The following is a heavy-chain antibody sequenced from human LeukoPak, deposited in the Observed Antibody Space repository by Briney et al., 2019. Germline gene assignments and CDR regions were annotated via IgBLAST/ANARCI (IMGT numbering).Heavy chain of an antibody. J-gene: IGHJ4*02. CDR1: GFTFADYA. CDR3: GSGSGWYSPDY. Sequence: GGSLRLSCTASGFTFADYAMNWFRQAPGKGLEWVGFSRSKAYGGTTEYAASVKGRFTISRDDSKNIAYLQMNSLKIEDAAVYYCGSGSGWYSPDYWGQGTLVTVSS. V-gene: IGHV3-49*03. CDR2: SRSKAYGGTT. D-gene: IGHD6-19*01.